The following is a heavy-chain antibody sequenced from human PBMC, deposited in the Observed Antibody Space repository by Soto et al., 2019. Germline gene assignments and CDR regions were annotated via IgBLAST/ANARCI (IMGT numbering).Heavy chain of an antibody. CDR3: AIRLTLATTTGDAFDL. CDR1: SGSIINSY. Sequence: QVQLQESGPGLVKPSETLSLTCTVSSGSIINSYWSWIRQPPGKGLEWIGFIYYSGSTNYNSFLKSRVTLSVDMSRQQLALKLNSVTAADTAVYYCAIRLTLATTTGDAFDLWGQGTMVTVSS. CDR2: IYYSGST. J-gene: IGHJ3*01. V-gene: IGHV4-59*01. D-gene: IGHD4-17*01.